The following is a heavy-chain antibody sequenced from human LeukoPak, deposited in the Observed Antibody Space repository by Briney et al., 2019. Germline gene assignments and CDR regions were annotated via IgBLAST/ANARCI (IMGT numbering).Heavy chain of an antibody. J-gene: IGHJ4*02. CDR3: ARGPYSSGWKFDS. Sequence: SETLSLTCTVSGGSVTSHYWSWIRQPPEKGLEWTGYINIPGSTNYNPSLESRVTISVDTPKNQFSLKVTSVTAADTAVYYCARGPYSSGWKFDSWGQGTLATVSS. CDR2: INIPGST. D-gene: IGHD6-19*01. CDR1: GGSVTSHY. V-gene: IGHV4-59*02.